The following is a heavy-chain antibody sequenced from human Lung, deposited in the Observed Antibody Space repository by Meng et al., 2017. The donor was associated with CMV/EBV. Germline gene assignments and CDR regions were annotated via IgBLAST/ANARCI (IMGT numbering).Heavy chain of an antibody. V-gene: IGHV1-18*01. J-gene: IGHJ5*02. CDR1: GYTFSTYT. CDR2: ISPYNGDT. D-gene: IGHD3-3*01. Sequence: SVXVSXXASGYTFSTYTIIWVRQAPGQGLEWMGWISPYNGDTNYAPKFQGRVSMTTDTSTSTAYLELRSLRSDDTAVYYCARGYDFWSAYYLIDPWGPGXLVTVSS. CDR3: ARGYDFWSAYYLIDP.